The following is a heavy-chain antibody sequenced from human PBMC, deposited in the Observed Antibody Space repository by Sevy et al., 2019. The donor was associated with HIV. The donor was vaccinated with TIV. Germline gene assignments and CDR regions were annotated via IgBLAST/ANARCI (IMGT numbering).Heavy chain of an antibody. CDR1: GFTFSSSA. J-gene: IGHJ6*02. V-gene: IGHV3-23*01. CDR2: ITSNGGST. Sequence: GGSLRLSCAASGFTFSSSAMTWVRQAPGKGLEWVSAITSNGGSTFYADSVKGRFTISRDISQNTLYLQMNSLRAEDTAVYYCARVASEFGDYYYYSIDVWGQGTTVTVSS. CDR3: ARVASEFGDYYYYSIDV. D-gene: IGHD3-10*01.